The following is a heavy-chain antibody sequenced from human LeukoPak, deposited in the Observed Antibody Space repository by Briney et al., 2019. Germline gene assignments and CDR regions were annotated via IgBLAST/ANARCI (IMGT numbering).Heavy chain of an antibody. CDR3: ARDAIRGSGNVYYYYGMDV. D-gene: IGHD3-10*01. Sequence: GASVKVSCKASGYTFTDYGVSWVRQAPGQGLEWMGWISAYNGNTNYAQKFQDRVTMTTDTSTNTAYVELRSLRSDDTAFYYCARDAIRGSGNVYYYYGMDVWGQGTSVTVSS. V-gene: IGHV1-18*01. J-gene: IGHJ6*02. CDR2: ISAYNGNT. CDR1: GYTFTDYG.